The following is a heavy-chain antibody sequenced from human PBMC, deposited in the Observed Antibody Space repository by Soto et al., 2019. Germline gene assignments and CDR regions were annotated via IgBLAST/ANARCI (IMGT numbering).Heavy chain of an antibody. Sequence: PXESLKISCKGSGYSFTSYWISWVRQMPGKGLEWMGRIEPSDSYTNYSPSFQGHVTISADKSISTAYLQWSSLKASDTAMYYCARLDCSSTSCYSFTYYYGMDVWGQGTTVTVSS. D-gene: IGHD2-2*02. CDR3: ARLDCSSTSCYSFTYYYGMDV. CDR1: GYSFTSYW. V-gene: IGHV5-10-1*01. J-gene: IGHJ6*02. CDR2: IEPSDSYT.